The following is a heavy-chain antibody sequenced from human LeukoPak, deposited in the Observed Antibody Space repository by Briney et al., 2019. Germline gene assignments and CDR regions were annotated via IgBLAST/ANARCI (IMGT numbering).Heavy chain of an antibody. CDR3: ARDQLGAVLYFDY. D-gene: IGHD1-1*01. J-gene: IGHJ4*02. V-gene: IGHV3-23*01. CDR1: GFTFSSYG. CDR2: ISTRINNT. Sequence: PGGSLRLSCAASGFTFSSYGMSWVRQAPGKGLEWVSGISTRINNTYYADSMKGRFTISRDNSKNTLYLQMNSLRAEDTAVYYCARDQLGAVLYFDYWGQGALVTVSS.